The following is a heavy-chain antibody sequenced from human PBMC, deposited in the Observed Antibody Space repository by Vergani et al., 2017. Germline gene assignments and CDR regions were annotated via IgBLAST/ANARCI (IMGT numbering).Heavy chain of an antibody. CDR1: GFTFDDHG. V-gene: IGHV3-48*01. J-gene: IGHJ3*01. CDR3: AREYSSTSGRAFDF. CDR2: VSTGTKSQ. D-gene: IGHD2-2*01. Sequence: EVRLVESGGGVGRPGESLRLSCAASGFTFDDHGMSWVRQAPGKGLEWVSFVSTGTKSQSYAESVKGRFTISRDSAKNSLYLQMDSLRAEDTAVYYCAREYSSTSGRAFDFWGQGTKVTVSS.